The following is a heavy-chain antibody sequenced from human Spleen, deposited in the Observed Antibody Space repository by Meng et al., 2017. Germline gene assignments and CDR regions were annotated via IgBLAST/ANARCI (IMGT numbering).Heavy chain of an antibody. CDR1: GLTFSNAW. V-gene: IGHV3-15*01. J-gene: IGHJ4*02. D-gene: IGHD5-12*01. CDR2: IKNKIDGGTT. Sequence: GESLKISCAVSGLTFSNAWMNWVRQAPGKGLEWVGRIKNKIDGGTTDYATPVKGRFIISRDDSKNTLYLQMNNVKTADTAVYYCTTAKDIVAIYADYWGQGTLVTVSS. CDR3: TTAKDIVAIYADY.